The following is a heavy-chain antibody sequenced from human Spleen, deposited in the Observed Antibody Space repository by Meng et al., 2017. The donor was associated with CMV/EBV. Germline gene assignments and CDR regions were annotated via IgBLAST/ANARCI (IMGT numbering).Heavy chain of an antibody. V-gene: IGHV4-39*07. CDR3: ARGELLWDY. J-gene: IGHJ4*02. Sequence: QAQLQESGPGLVKPSAILSLSCSFSGGSITSPNYYWGWIRQSPGKGLEWIGSIYYSGSTYYNPSLKSRVTISVDTSKNHFSLKLSSVTAADTALYYCARGELLWDYWGQGTLVTVSS. CDR1: GGSITSPNYY. D-gene: IGHD2-2*01. CDR2: IYYSGST.